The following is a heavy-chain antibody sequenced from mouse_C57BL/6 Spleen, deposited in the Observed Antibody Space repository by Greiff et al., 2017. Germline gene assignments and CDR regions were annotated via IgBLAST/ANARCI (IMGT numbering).Heavy chain of an antibody. V-gene: IGHV14-1*01. D-gene: IGHD1-1*01. CDR2: IDPEDGDT. CDR1: GFNIKDYY. CDR3: TTLYYGSSHYDAMDY. J-gene: IGHJ4*01. Sequence: EVQLQQSGAELVRPGASVKLSCTASGFNIKDYYMHWVKQRPEQGLEWIGRIDPEDGDTEYAPKFQGKATMTADKSSNAAYLQLSSLTSEDTAVYYGTTLYYGSSHYDAMDYWGQGTSGTVSS.